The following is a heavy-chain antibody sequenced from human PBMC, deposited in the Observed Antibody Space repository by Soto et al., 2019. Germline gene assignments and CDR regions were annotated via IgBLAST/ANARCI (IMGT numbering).Heavy chain of an antibody. CDR2: IFYLGSS. D-gene: IGHD3-3*02. Sequence: SETLSLTCTVSGDSIISSDFYWGWVRQPPGKGLEWIGSIFYLGSSYYNPSLKSRVTMSVDTSKNQFSLRLRSVTAADTALYFCARHSLALRKHHWFDPWGQGIMVTVPQ. CDR1: GDSIISSDFY. V-gene: IGHV4-39*01. CDR3: ARHSLALRKHHWFDP. J-gene: IGHJ5*02.